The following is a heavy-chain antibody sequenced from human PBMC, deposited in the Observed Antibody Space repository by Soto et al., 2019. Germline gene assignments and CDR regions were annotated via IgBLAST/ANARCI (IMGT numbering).Heavy chain of an antibody. CDR1: GGSISSGDYY. CDR2: IYYSGST. V-gene: IGHV4-30-4*01. CDR3: ARDNGGAFDPVE. J-gene: IGHJ4*02. D-gene: IGHD4-17*01. Sequence: QVQLQESGPGLVKPSQTLSLTCTVSGGSISSGDYYWSWIRQPPGKGLEWIGYIYYSGSTYYNPSLKSRVTISVDTSKDQLSLKLTSVTAADTAVYYCARDNGGAFDPVEWGQGTLVTVSS.